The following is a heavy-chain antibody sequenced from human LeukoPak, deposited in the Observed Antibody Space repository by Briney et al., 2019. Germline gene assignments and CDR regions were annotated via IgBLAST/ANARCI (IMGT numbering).Heavy chain of an antibody. D-gene: IGHD6-19*01. Sequence: PSETLSLTCTVSGGSISSYYWSWIRQPPGKGLEWIGYIYYSGSTNYNPSLKSRVTISVDTSKNQFSLKLRSVTAADTAVYYCARFGGAVTGTPFYHWGQGTLVTVSS. CDR2: IYYSGST. V-gene: IGHV4-59*01. CDR3: ARFGGAVTGTPFYH. J-gene: IGHJ4*02. CDR1: GGSISSYY.